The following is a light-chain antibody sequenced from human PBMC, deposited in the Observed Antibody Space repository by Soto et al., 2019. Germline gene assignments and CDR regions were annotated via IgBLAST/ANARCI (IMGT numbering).Light chain of an antibody. CDR2: GAY. CDR3: KQYNNWPLT. CDR1: QSVRTN. J-gene: IGKJ4*01. Sequence: EIVMTQSPATLSVSPGDRVTLSCRASQSVRTNSAWYQQKPGQTHRLLIYGAYTRATGIQARFSGSGSGTEFTLTIRSLQSEDFAVYYCKQYNNWPLTFGGGTKVDIK. V-gene: IGKV3-15*01.